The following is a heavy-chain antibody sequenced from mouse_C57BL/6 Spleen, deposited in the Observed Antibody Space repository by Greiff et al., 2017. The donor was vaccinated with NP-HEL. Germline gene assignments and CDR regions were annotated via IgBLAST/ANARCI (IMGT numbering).Heavy chain of an antibody. V-gene: IGHV5-17*01. CDR1: GFTFSDYG. CDR2: ISSGSSTI. CDR3: AIKAAMDY. J-gene: IGHJ4*01. Sequence: EVKVEESGGGLVKPGGSLKLSCAASGFTFSDYGMHWVRQAPEKGLEWVAYISSGSSTIYYADTVKGRFTISRDNAKNTLFLQMTSLRSEDTAMYYCAIKAAMDYWGQGTSVTVSS.